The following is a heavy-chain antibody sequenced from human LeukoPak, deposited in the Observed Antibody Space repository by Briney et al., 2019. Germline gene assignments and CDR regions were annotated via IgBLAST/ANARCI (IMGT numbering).Heavy chain of an antibody. D-gene: IGHD6-19*01. V-gene: IGHV3-9*01. CDR1: GFTFDDYA. Sequence: PGRSLRLSCAASGFTFDDYAMHWVRQAPGKGLEWVSGISWNSGSIGYADSVKGRFTISRDNSKNTLYLQMHSLRAEDTAVYYCAKAMASSGWYAVLGRGMGYYGMDVWGLGTTVTVSS. CDR3: AKAMASSGWYAVLGRGMGYYGMDV. CDR2: ISWNSGSI. J-gene: IGHJ6*02.